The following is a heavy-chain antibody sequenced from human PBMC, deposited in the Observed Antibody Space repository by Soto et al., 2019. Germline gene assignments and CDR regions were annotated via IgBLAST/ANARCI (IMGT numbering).Heavy chain of an antibody. CDR2: INTDGSNT. CDR1: GLTFNRYW. Sequence: GGSLRLSCAASGLTFNRYWMHWVRHAPGKGLVWVSHINTDGSNTNYADSVEGRFTISRDNAKSTLFLQMNSLRDEDTAVYYCAREFCSGGNCYTYYFDPWGQGIPVTVSS. D-gene: IGHD2-15*01. CDR3: AREFCSGGNCYTYYFDP. J-gene: IGHJ5*02. V-gene: IGHV3-74*01.